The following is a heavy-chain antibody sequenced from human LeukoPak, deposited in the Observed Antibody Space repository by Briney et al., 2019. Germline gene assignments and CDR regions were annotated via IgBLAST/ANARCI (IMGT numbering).Heavy chain of an antibody. Sequence: GESLKISCKGSGYSFINYWIGWVRQMPGKGLEWMGIIYPGDSDARYSPSFQGQVTISADKSISTAYLQWSSLKASDTAMYYCARPAYLEYPDYWGQGTLVTVSS. J-gene: IGHJ4*02. V-gene: IGHV5-51*01. D-gene: IGHD3-3*01. CDR3: ARPAYLEYPDY. CDR1: GYSFINYW. CDR2: IYPGDSDA.